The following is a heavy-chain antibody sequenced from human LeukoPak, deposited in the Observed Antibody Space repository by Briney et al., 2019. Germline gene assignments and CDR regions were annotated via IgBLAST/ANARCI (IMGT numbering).Heavy chain of an antibody. CDR2: ISYSGST. J-gene: IGHJ4*02. CDR3: ARDNVYFDY. V-gene: IGHV4-59*12. Sequence: PSEALSLTCTVSGGSISSYCWSWIRQPPGKGLEWIGYISYSGSTKYNPSLKSRVTISVDTSKNQFSLKLSSVTAADTAVYYCARDNVYFDYWGQGTLVTVSS. CDR1: GGSISSYC.